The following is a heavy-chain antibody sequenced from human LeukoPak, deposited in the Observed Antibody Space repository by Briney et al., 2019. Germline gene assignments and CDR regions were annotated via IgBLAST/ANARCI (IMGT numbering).Heavy chain of an antibody. Sequence: PSETLSLTCTVSGGSISSGGYYWSWIRQHPGKGLEWLGYIFYTGTTNYNPSLKSRVAISVDTSKNQFSLKLTSVTAADTAVYYCGRGENGDYEIDSWGQGTLVTVSS. J-gene: IGHJ4*02. CDR3: GRGENGDYEIDS. V-gene: IGHV4-61*08. CDR1: GGSISSGGYY. CDR2: IFYTGTT. D-gene: IGHD4-17*01.